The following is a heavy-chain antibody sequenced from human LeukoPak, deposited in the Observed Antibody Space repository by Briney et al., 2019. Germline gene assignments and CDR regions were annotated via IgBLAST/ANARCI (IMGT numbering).Heavy chain of an antibody. V-gene: IGHV4-31*11. CDR2: IYYSGST. J-gene: IGHJ6*02. CDR3: ARNFFHWYYYGMDV. D-gene: IGHD3/OR15-3a*01. CDR1: GGSFSGYY. Sequence: SETLSLTCAVYGGSFSGYYWSWIRQHPGKGLEWIGYIYYSGSTYYNPSLKSRVTISVDTSKNQFSLKLSSVTAADTAVYYCARNFFHWYYYGMDVWGQGTTVTVSS.